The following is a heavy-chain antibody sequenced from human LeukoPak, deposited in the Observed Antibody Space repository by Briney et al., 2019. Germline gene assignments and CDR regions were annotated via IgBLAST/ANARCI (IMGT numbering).Heavy chain of an antibody. J-gene: IGHJ4*02. CDR1: GGSISSGSYY. V-gene: IGHV4-61*09. Sequence: SETLSLTCTVSGGSISSGSYYWYWIRQPAGKGLEWIGHTYTSGSTNYNPSLKSRVTISLDTSKNQFSLKLTSVTAADTAVYYCTRGRGIWGQGTLVTVSS. D-gene: IGHD3-10*01. CDR2: TYTSGST. CDR3: TRGRGI.